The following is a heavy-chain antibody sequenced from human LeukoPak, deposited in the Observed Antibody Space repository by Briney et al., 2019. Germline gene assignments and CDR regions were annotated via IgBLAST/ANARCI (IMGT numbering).Heavy chain of an antibody. V-gene: IGHV3-49*03. CDR2: IRSKAYGGTT. CDR1: GFTFGDYA. CDR3: TRDSGTTGEVKFDP. Sequence: GGSLRLSCTASGFTFGDYAMSWFRQAPGKGLEWVGFIRSKAYGGTTEYAASVKGRFTISRDDSKSIAYLQMNSLKTEDTAVYYCTRDSGTTGEVKFDPWGQGTLVTVSS. D-gene: IGHD3-10*01. J-gene: IGHJ5*02.